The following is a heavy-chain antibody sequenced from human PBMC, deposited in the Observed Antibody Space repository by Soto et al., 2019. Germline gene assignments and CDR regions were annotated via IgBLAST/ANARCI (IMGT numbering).Heavy chain of an antibody. D-gene: IGHD1-26*01. CDR3: ARLGIGWEFPFDY. J-gene: IGHJ4*02. CDR2: IYHSGST. V-gene: IGHV4-61*08. CDR1: GGSVSHDAYY. Sequence: QVQLQESGPGLVKPSETLSLTCIVSGGSVSHDAYYWSWIRQPPGKGLEWIGYIYHSGSTYYNPSLKSRVTISADTSANQFSLKVSSVTAADTAVYYCARLGIGWEFPFDYWGQGTLVNVSS.